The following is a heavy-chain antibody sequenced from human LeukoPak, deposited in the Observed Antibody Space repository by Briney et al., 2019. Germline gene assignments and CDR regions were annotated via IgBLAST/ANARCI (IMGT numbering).Heavy chain of an antibody. CDR2: IYYSGST. D-gene: IGHD5-12*01. V-gene: IGHV4-39*07. CDR1: GGSISSSSYY. J-gene: IGHJ4*02. CDR3: ASELATFDY. Sequence: SETLSLTCTVSGGSISSSSYYWGWIRQPPGKGLEWIGSIYYSGSTYYNPSLKSRVTISVDTSKNQFSLKLSSVTAADTAVYYCASELATFDYWGQGTLVTVSS.